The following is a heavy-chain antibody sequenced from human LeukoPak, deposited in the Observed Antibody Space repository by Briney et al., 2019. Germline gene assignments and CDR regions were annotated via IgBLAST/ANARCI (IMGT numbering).Heavy chain of an antibody. Sequence: GGSLRLSCAASGFTFSNYAMSWVRQAPGKGLEWVAVISYDGSNKYYADTVKGRFTISRDNSKNTLYLQMNSLRAEDTAVYYCARDRDYYCSGGSCSGMDVWGQGTTVTVSS. J-gene: IGHJ6*02. CDR3: ARDRDYYCSGGSCSGMDV. CDR2: ISYDGSNK. V-gene: IGHV3-30-3*01. CDR1: GFTFSNYA. D-gene: IGHD2-15*01.